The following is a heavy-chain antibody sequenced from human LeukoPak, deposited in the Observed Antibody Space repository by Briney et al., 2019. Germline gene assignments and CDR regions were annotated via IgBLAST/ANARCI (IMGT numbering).Heavy chain of an antibody. CDR3: ARGPWLVRAYYFDY. J-gene: IGHJ4*02. Sequence: SETLSLTCTVSGGSISSYYWSWIRQPPGKGLEWIGYIYYSGSTNYNPSLKSRVTISVDTSKNQFSLKLSSVTAADTAVYYCARGPWLVRAYYFDYWGQGTRITVSS. D-gene: IGHD6-19*01. CDR1: GGSISSYY. V-gene: IGHV4-59*12. CDR2: IYYSGST.